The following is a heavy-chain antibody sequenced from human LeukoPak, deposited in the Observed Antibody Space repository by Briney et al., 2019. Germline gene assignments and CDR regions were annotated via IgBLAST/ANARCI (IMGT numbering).Heavy chain of an antibody. J-gene: IGHJ6*03. CDR1: GGSISSYH. CDR3: ARTRAGYYGSGSFNDYYNMDV. CDR2: IYYSGST. V-gene: IGHV4-59*01. D-gene: IGHD3-10*01. Sequence: PSETLSLTCTVSGGSISSYHWTWIRQPPGKGLEWIGYIYYSGSTNYNPSLKSRVTISVDMSKTQFSLKLSSVTAADTAVYFCARTRAGYYGSGSFNDYYNMDVWGKGTTVTVSS.